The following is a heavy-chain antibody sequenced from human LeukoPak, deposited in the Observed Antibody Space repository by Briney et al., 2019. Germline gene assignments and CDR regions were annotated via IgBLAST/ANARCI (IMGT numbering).Heavy chain of an antibody. CDR2: ISSTSSYI. J-gene: IGHJ4*02. D-gene: IGHD3-10*01. CDR3: ARDYYGSGSYSALFEY. CDR1: RFTFSSYS. V-gene: IGHV3-21*01. Sequence: GGSLRLSCAASRFTFSSYSMNWVRQAPGKGLEWVSSISSTSSYIYYADSVKGRFTISRDNAKNSLYLQMNSLRAEDTAVYYCARDYYGSGSYSALFEYWGQGTLVTVSS.